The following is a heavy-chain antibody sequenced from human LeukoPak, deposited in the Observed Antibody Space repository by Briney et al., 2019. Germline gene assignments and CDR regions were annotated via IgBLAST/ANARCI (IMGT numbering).Heavy chain of an antibody. CDR2: INPNSGGT. CDR3: ARVHITMVRGVISYYFDY. V-gene: IGHV1-2*02. J-gene: IGHJ4*02. CDR1: GYXFTGYY. D-gene: IGHD3-10*01. Sequence: ASVKVSCKASGYXFTGYYIHWVRQAPGQGLEWMGWINPNSGGTNYAQKFQGRVTMTRDTSISTAYMELSRLRSDDTAVYYCARVHITMVRGVISYYFDYWGQGTLVTVSS.